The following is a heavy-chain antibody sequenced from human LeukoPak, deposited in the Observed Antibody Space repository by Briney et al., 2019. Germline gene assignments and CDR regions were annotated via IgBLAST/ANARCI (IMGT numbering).Heavy chain of an antibody. CDR3: AGRPPYCTSTECSSDY. J-gene: IGHJ4*02. CDR2: INPNSGAT. CDR1: VYTFPTYY. V-gene: IGHV1-2*02. D-gene: IGHD2-2*01. Sequence: ASVRVSSKASVYTFPTYYMHWVRQAPGQGLERMGWINPNSGATTYAQRFRGRVTMTRDTSISTAYMERSGLTSDDTGVYCCAGRPPYCTSTECSSDYWGERTLVTVSS.